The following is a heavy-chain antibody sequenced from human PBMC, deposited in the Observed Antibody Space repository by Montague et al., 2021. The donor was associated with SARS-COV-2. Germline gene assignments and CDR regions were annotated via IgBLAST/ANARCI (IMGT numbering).Heavy chain of an antibody. D-gene: IGHD3-10*01. CDR3: ARVSSTALRGVIKTSGYYALDV. CDR2: IYHSGTT. V-gene: IGHV4-4*09. J-gene: IGHJ6*02. Sequence: SETLSLTCSVPGGSIRRSYWTWIRQAPEKGLEWIGYIYHSGTTKYNPALQSRVTISVDTAKNQFSLNLTSVTAADTAVYYCARVSSTALRGVIKTSGYYALDVWGHGTTVRVSS. CDR1: GGSIRRSY.